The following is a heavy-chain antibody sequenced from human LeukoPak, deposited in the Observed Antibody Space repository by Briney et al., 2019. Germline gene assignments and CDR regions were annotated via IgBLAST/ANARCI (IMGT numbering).Heavy chain of an antibody. D-gene: IGHD3-10*01. CDR1: GFTFDDYA. CDR2: ISGTGGST. V-gene: IGHV3-23*01. J-gene: IGHJ6*03. CDR3: AKGGAVSSKSITMVRGTRRYSYYMDV. Sequence: GGSLRLSCAASGFTFDDYAMHWVRQAPGKGLEWVSGISGTGGSTYYADSVKGRFTISRDNSKNTLYLQMNSLRAEDTAVFYCAKGGAVSSKSITMVRGTRRYSYYMDVWGKGTTVTISS.